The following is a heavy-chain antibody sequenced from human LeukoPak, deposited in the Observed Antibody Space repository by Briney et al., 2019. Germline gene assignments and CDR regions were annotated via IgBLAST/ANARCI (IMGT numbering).Heavy chain of an antibody. Sequence: GGYLRLSCAASGFTFSSYSMNWVRQAPGKGLEWVSSISSSSSYIYYADSVKGRFTISRDNAKNSLYLQMNSLRAEDTAVYYCARSPSDYGDGYFDYWGQGTLVTVSS. J-gene: IGHJ4*02. D-gene: IGHD4-17*01. CDR2: ISSSSSYI. CDR1: GFTFSSYS. CDR3: ARSPSDYGDGYFDY. V-gene: IGHV3-21*01.